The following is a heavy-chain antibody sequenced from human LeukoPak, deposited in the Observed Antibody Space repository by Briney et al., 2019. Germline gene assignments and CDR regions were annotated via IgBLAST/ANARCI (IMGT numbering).Heavy chain of an antibody. CDR2: ISWNSGSI. CDR3: AKDGLPTLVGANVDY. J-gene: IGHJ4*02. Sequence: GGSLRLSCAASGFTFDDYAMHWVRQAPGKGLEWVSGISWNSGSIGYADSVKGRFTISRDNAKNSLYLQMNSLRAEDTALHYCAKDGLPTLVGANVDYWGQGTLVTVSS. D-gene: IGHD1-26*01. CDR1: GFTFDDYA. V-gene: IGHV3-9*01.